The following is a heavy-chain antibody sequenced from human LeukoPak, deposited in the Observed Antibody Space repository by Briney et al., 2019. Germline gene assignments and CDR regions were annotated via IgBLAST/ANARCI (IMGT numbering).Heavy chain of an antibody. V-gene: IGHV5-51*01. CDR1: GYSFTTSW. J-gene: IGHJ4*02. D-gene: IGHD2-2*01. Sequence: GESLKIACKGSGYSFTTSWIGWVRQMPGKGLEWMGIIYPGDSDARYSPSFQGQVTISADKSISTAYLQWSSLKASDTAMYYCARHLSSWGQYYFDYWGQGTLVTVSS. CDR3: ARHLSSWGQYYFDY. CDR2: IYPGDSDA.